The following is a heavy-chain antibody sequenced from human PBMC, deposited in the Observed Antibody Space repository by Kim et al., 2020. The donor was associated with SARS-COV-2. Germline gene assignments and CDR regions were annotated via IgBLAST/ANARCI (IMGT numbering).Heavy chain of an antibody. CDR1: GYTFTSYG. CDR3: ARDCQAGGPIAAAGTYAFDI. V-gene: IGHV1-18*01. D-gene: IGHD6-13*01. CDR2: ISAYNGNT. Sequence: ASVKVSCKASGYTFTSYGISWVRQAPGQGLEWMGWISAYNGNTNYAQKLQGRVTMTTDTSTSTAYMELRSLRSDDTAVYYCARDCQAGGPIAAAGTYAFDIWGQGTMVTVSS. J-gene: IGHJ3*02.